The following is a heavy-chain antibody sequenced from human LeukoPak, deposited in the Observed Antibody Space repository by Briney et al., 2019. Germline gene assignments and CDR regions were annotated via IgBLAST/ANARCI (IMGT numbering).Heavy chain of an antibody. V-gene: IGHV3-23*01. CDR3: AKALNPITIFRGVMSQNNCFDP. J-gene: IGHJ5*02. CDR1: GFTFSSYP. CDR2: ISGSGGST. Sequence: GGSLRLSCAASGFTFSSYPMSWVRQAPGKGLDWVSAISGSGGSTYYADSVKGRFTISRDNFKNTLYLQMNSLRAEDTAVYYCAKALNPITIFRGVMSQNNCFDPWGQGTLVTVSS. D-gene: IGHD3-3*01.